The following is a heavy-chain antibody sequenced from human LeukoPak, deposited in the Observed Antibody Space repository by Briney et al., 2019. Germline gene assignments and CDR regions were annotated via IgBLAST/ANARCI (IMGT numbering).Heavy chain of an antibody. Sequence: GGSLRLSCAASGFTFSSYGMHWVRQAPGKGLEWVAVISYDGSNKYYADSVKGRFTTSRDNSKNTLYLQMNSLRAEDTAVYYCAKEYPYSSSWRRVYYFDYWGQGTLVTVSS. CDR3: AKEYPYSSSWRRVYYFDY. CDR1: GFTFSSYG. J-gene: IGHJ4*02. CDR2: ISYDGSNK. V-gene: IGHV3-30*18. D-gene: IGHD6-13*01.